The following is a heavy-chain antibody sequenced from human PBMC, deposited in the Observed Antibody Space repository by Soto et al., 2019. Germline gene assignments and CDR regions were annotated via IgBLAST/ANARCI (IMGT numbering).Heavy chain of an antibody. CDR3: VRRESESCGSFSLDY. J-gene: IGHJ4*02. D-gene: IGHD6-19*01. CDR2: IYDSGST. Sequence: QLQLQESGRGLVKPSETLSLTCTVSSGAISSSSYYWGWIRQPPGKGLEWIGIIYDSGSTYYNPSLKSLATTSVDTPKSQCSETLGSVTAADAAEYYGVRRESESCGSFSLDYGGEETLVTVSS. CDR1: SGAISSSSYY. V-gene: IGHV4-39*01.